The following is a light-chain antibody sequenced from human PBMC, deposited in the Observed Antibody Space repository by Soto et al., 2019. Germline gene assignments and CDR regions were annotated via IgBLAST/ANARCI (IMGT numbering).Light chain of an antibody. CDR1: SSNIGGGYN. Sequence: QSVLTQPPSVSGSPGQRVTISCTGSSSNIGGGYNVPWYQQLPGTAPKLLIYGNSNRPSGVPDRFSGAKSGTSAALAITGLQAEDEADDYCQTYDSSLSGYVFGTGTKLTVL. CDR2: GNS. CDR3: QTYDSSLSGYV. V-gene: IGLV1-40*01. J-gene: IGLJ1*01.